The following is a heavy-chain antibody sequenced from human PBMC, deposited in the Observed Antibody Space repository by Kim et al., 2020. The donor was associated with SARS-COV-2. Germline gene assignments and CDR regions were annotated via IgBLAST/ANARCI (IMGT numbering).Heavy chain of an antibody. Sequence: SETLSLTCTVSGASISSSSYNWGWIRQPPGQGLEWIGSIYYSGSTYYNPSLKSRVTISVDTSKNQFSLKLSSVTAADTAVYYCARPLYGSSGYHVPGYFDYWGQGTLVTVSS. D-gene: IGHD3-22*01. J-gene: IGHJ4*02. CDR2: IYYSGST. CDR1: GASISSSSYN. V-gene: IGHV4-39*01. CDR3: ARPLYGSSGYHVPGYFDY.